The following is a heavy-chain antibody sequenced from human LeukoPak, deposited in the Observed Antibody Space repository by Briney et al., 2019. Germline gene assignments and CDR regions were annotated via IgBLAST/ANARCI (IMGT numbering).Heavy chain of an antibody. J-gene: IGHJ4*02. Sequence: TSETLSLTCNVSGGSISSHYWGWIRQPPGKGLEWTGYIYYSGNTYYNPSLKSRISLSVDTSKNQFSLKLSSVTAADTAVYYYARAFRVPTSAKIFDYWGQGTLVTVSS. V-gene: IGHV4-59*08. D-gene: IGHD1-26*01. CDR3: ARAFRVPTSAKIFDY. CDR2: IYYSGNT. CDR1: GGSISSHY.